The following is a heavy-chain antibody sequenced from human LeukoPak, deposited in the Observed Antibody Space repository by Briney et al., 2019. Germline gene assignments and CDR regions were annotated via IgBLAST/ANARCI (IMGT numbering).Heavy chain of an antibody. V-gene: IGHV7-4-1*02. Sequence: GASVKVSCKASGYTFTSYGISWVRQAPGQGLEWMGWINTNTGNPTYAQGFTGRFVFSLDTSVSTAYLQISSLKAEDTAVYYCARARYCSSTSCYTGGIAIDYWGQGTLVTVSS. CDR1: GYTFTSYG. CDR3: ARARYCSSTSCYTGGIAIDY. D-gene: IGHD2-2*02. J-gene: IGHJ4*02. CDR2: INTNTGNP.